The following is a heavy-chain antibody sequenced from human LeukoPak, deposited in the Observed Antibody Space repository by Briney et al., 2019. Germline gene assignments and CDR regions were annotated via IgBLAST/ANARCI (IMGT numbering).Heavy chain of an antibody. CDR2: IYSGGST. V-gene: IGHV3-53*01. J-gene: IGHJ6*02. CDR1: GFTVSSNY. D-gene: IGHD3-16*01. Sequence: GGSLRLSCAASGFTVSSNYMSWVRQAPGKGLEWVSVIYSGGSTYYADSVKGRFTISRDNSKNTLYLQMNSLRAEDTAVYYCARDHTSRWGLYGMDVWGQGTTVTVSS. CDR3: ARDHTSRWGLYGMDV.